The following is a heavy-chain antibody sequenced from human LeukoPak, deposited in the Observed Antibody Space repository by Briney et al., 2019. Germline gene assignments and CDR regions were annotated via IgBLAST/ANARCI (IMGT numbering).Heavy chain of an antibody. V-gene: IGHV3-23*01. D-gene: IGHD1-1*01. Sequence: GGSLRLSCAASGFTFSTYAMNWVRQAPGKGLEWVSTITASGGSTYYADSVKGRFTISRDNSKNTLYMQMNSPRAEDTAVYYCAKGLGKWNDRSDALDFWGQGTMVTVSS. CDR2: ITASGGST. J-gene: IGHJ3*01. CDR1: GFTFSTYA. CDR3: AKGLGKWNDRSDALDF.